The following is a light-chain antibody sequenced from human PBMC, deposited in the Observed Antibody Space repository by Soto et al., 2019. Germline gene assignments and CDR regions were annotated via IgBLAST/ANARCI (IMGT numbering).Light chain of an antibody. Sequence: EIVLTQSPATLSLSPGERATLSCRASQSLSNFLAWYQQKPGQAPRLLIYDASNRATGNPVRFSGSGSATAITLTTSSLEPEGFAVYYCHQRCNRFTFGPGTTVEIK. V-gene: IGKV3-11*01. CDR1: QSLSNF. CDR2: DAS. CDR3: HQRCNRFT. J-gene: IGKJ3*01.